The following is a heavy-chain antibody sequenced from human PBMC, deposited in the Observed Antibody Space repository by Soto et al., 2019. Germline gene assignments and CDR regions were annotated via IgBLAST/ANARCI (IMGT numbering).Heavy chain of an antibody. Sequence: SVKVSCKASGGTFSSYAISWVRQAPGQGLEWMGGIIPIFGTANYAQKFQGRVTITADESTSTAYMELSSLRSEDTAVYYCAGGYYYYYGMDVWGQGTTVTVSS. J-gene: IGHJ6*02. CDR3: AGGYYYYYGMDV. CDR1: GGTFSSYA. V-gene: IGHV1-69*13. D-gene: IGHD3-16*01. CDR2: IIPIFGTA.